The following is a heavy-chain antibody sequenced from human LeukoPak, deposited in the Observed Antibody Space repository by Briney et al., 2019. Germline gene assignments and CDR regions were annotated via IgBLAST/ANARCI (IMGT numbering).Heavy chain of an antibody. D-gene: IGHD3-22*01. J-gene: IGHJ4*02. V-gene: IGHV3-53*01. Sequence: GGSLRLSCAASGFTVSSNYMSWVRQAPGKGLEWVSVIYSGGSTYYADSVKGRFTISRDNAKNSLYLQMNSLRAEDTAVYYCARAGDSSGYYFDYWGQGTLVTVSS. CDR1: GFTVSSNY. CDR3: ARAGDSSGYYFDY. CDR2: IYSGGST.